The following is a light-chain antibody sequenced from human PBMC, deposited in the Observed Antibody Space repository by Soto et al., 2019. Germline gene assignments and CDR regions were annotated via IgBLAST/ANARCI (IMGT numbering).Light chain of an antibody. CDR2: GAS. CDR3: EQYGSSPHT. Sequence: EIVLTQSPGTLSLSPGERATLSCRASQSVSSSYLAWYQQKPGQAPRLLIYGASSRATGIPDRFSGSGSGTDFTLTISRLEPEDFEVDYCEQYGSSPHTFGQGTKLEIK. V-gene: IGKV3-20*01. CDR1: QSVSSSY. J-gene: IGKJ2*01.